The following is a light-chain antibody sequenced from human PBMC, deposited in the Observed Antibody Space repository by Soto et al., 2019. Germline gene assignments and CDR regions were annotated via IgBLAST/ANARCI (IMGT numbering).Light chain of an antibody. Sequence: DIQMTQSPSSVSASVLDRFAINCRASHDISSWLAWYQKKPGKAPKLLIYAASNLQSGVPSRSSGSGYGTDFTLTLSRLQPEDFATYFFKQGYSXAFTFGPWTKVXI. J-gene: IGKJ3*01. CDR1: HDISSW. V-gene: IGKV1-12*01. CDR2: AAS. CDR3: KQGYSXAFT.